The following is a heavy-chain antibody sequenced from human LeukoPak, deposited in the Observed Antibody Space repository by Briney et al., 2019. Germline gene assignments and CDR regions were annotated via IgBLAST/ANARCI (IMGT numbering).Heavy chain of an antibody. CDR3: AYSRIVVVPDAFDI. Sequence: SVKVSCKASGGTFSNYAISWVRQAPGQGLEWMGGIIPIFGTANYAQKFQGRVTITADESTSTAYMELSSLRSEDTAVYYCAYSRIVVVPDAFDIWGQGTMVTVSS. V-gene: IGHV1-69*13. CDR2: IIPIFGTA. J-gene: IGHJ3*02. D-gene: IGHD3-22*01. CDR1: GGTFSNYA.